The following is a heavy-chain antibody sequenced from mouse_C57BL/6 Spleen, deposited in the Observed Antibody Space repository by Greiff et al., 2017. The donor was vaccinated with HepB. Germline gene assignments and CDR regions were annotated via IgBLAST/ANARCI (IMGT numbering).Heavy chain of an antibody. D-gene: IGHD1-1*01. CDR2: VYPGDGDT. CDR1: GYAFSSSW. CDR3: ARLTLGSSYYAMDY. J-gene: IGHJ4*01. Sequence: VQLQQSGPELVKPGASVKISCKASGYAFSSSWMNWVKQRPGKGLEWIGRVYPGDGDTNYNGKFKGKATLTADKSASTDYMKLSSLTSEDSAVYFCARLTLGSSYYAMDYWGQGTSVTVSS. V-gene: IGHV1-82*01.